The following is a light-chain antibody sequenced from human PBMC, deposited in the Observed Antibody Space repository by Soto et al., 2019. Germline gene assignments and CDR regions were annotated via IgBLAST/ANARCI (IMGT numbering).Light chain of an antibody. CDR1: QSVSSSY. Sequence: EIVLTQSPDTLSLSPGEWATLSCRASQSVSSSYLAWYQQKPGQAPRLLIYGASSRATGIPDRFSGSGSGTDFTLTISRLQPEDFATYYCQQYNSYSWTFGQGTKVDIK. CDR3: QQYNSYSWT. CDR2: GAS. V-gene: IGKV3-20*01. J-gene: IGKJ1*01.